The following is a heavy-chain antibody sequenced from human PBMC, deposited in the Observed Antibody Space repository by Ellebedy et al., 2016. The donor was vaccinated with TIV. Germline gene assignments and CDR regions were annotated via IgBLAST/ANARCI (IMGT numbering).Heavy chain of an antibody. CDR3: AKISPTHRGAFDI. J-gene: IGHJ3*02. CDR2: FGGRSTTT. V-gene: IGHV3-23*01. Sequence: GGSLRLXCEASGFTFSRSAMSWLRQAPGTGLEWVSVFGGRSTTTYYADSVRGRFTISRDNSKNTLFLQMNSLRGDDTARYYCAKISPTHRGAFDIWGQGTMVTVSS. CDR1: GFTFSRSA. D-gene: IGHD3-3*02.